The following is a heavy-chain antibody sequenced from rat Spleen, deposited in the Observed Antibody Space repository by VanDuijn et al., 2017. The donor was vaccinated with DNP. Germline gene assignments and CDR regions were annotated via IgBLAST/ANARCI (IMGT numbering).Heavy chain of an antibody. Sequence: EVQLQESGPGLVKPSQSLSLTCSVTGYSLTSNFRWSWIRKFPGNKLEWMGYINGAGNTNYNTSLKSRISITRDTSKNQFFLQVNSVTTEDTATYYCARSTDCGCNWDYWGQGVMVTVSS. D-gene: IGHD1-4*01. J-gene: IGHJ2*01. V-gene: IGHV3-3*01. CDR3: ARSTDCGCNWDY. CDR1: GYSLTSNFR. CDR2: INGAGNT.